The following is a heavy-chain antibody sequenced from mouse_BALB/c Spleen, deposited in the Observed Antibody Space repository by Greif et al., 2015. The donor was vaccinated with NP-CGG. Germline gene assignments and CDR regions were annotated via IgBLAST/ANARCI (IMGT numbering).Heavy chain of an antibody. CDR1: GFTFTDYY. Sequence: EVMLVESGGGLVQPGGSLRLSCATSGFTFTDYYMSWVRQPPGKALEWLGFIRNKANGYTTEYSASVKGRFTISRDNSQSILYLQMNTLRAEDSATYYCARDSPFTTVPSYYAMDYWGQGTSVTVSS. V-gene: IGHV7-3*02. D-gene: IGHD1-1*01. CDR3: ARDSPFTTVPSYYAMDY. J-gene: IGHJ4*01. CDR2: IRNKANGYTT.